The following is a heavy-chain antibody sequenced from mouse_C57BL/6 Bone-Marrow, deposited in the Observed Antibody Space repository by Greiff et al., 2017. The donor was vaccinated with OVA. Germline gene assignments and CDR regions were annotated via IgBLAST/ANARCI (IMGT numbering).Heavy chain of an antibody. V-gene: IGHV14-4*01. Sequence: EVQLQESGAELVRPGASVKLSCTASGFNIKDDYMHWVKPRPEQGLEWIGWIDPENGDTEYASKFQGNATRTADTSSNTAVLQLSSLTSEDTAVYYCTFYYYGTVDYWGQGTTLTVSS. CDR1: GFNIKDDY. CDR2: IDPENGDT. CDR3: TFYYYGTVDY. J-gene: IGHJ2*01. D-gene: IGHD1-1*01.